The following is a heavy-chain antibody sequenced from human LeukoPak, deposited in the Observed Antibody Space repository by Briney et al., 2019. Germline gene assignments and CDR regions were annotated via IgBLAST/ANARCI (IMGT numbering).Heavy chain of an antibody. V-gene: IGHV1-69*05. CDR3: ARGGIVGATVDY. CDR1: GGTFSSYA. D-gene: IGHD1-26*01. CDR2: IIPIFGTA. Sequence: GASVKVSCKASGGTFSSYAISWVRQAPGQGLEWMGGIIPIFGTANYAQKFQGRVTITTSESTSTAYMGLSSLRSEDTAVYYCARGGIVGATVDYWGQGTLVTVSS. J-gene: IGHJ4*02.